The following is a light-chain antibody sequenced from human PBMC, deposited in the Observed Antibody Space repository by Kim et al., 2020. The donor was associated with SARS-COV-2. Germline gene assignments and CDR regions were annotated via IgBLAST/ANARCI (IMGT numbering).Light chain of an antibody. CDR3: QQYGSSPLT. J-gene: IGKJ4*01. Sequence: EIVLTQSPVTVSLSPGDRASLSCRASHSVSSSYLAWYQQKPGQAPRLLIYGASSRATGIPDRFSGSGSRTDFTLTISRLEPGDVAVYYCQQYGSSPLTFGGGTKVDIK. CDR1: HSVSSSY. CDR2: GAS. V-gene: IGKV3-20*01.